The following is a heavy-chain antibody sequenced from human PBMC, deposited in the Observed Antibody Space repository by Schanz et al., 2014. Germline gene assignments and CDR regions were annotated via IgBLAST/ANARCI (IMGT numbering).Heavy chain of an antibody. V-gene: IGHV3-11*05. CDR3: ARPSDSSWYMDV. J-gene: IGHJ6*03. D-gene: IGHD2-21*02. Sequence: QAQLVESGGDLVQPGGSQRLSCAASGFIVSSTYMTWVRQAPGKGLEWVSDISDSGDSTHYADSVKGRFTTSRDNGKKSMYLQMNSLRAEDTAVYYCARPSDSSWYMDVWGKGTTVTVSS. CDR2: ISDSGDST. CDR1: GFIVSSTY.